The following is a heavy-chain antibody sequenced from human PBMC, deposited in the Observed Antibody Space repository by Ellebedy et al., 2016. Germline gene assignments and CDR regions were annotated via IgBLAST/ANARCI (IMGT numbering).Heavy chain of an antibody. D-gene: IGHD2-15*01. Sequence: SETLSLTCTVSGGSVTIAGYYWSWLRQHRGKGLEWIGYIYHSGIAIYTPSLKSRASISVDTSQNQFSLRLTSMTAADTAVYYCARLEVVVDSWGRGTLVTVSS. V-gene: IGHV4-31*03. CDR3: ARLEVVVDS. J-gene: IGHJ5*01. CDR2: IYHSGIA. CDR1: GGSVTIAGYY.